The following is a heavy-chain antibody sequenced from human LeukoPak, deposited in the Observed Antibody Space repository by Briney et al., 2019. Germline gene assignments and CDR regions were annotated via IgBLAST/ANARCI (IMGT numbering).Heavy chain of an antibody. D-gene: IGHD1-7*01. CDR2: ISYDGSNK. CDR1: GFTFSSYA. CDR3: ARVWEPYNWNYYVAAETTTVSAPDY. V-gene: IGHV3-30-3*01. J-gene: IGHJ4*02. Sequence: PGGSLRLSCAASGFTFSSYAMPWVRQAPGKGLEWVAVISYDGSNKYYADSVKGRFTISRDNSKNTLYLQMNSLRAEDTAVYYCARVWEPYNWNYYVAAETTTVSAPDYWGQGTLVTASS.